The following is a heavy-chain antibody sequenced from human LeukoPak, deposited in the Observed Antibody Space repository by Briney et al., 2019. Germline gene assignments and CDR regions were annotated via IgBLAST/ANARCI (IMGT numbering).Heavy chain of an antibody. CDR3: AKGYSYDSSYFDY. CDR1: GFTFSSYW. V-gene: IGHV3-23*01. CDR2: ISVSGGST. Sequence: GGSLRLSCAASGFTFSSYWMSWVRQAPGKGLEWVSTISVSGGSTYYADSVKGRFTISRDNSKNTLYLQMNSLRAEDTAEYYCAKGYSYDSSYFDYWGQGTLVTVS. J-gene: IGHJ4*02. D-gene: IGHD3-22*01.